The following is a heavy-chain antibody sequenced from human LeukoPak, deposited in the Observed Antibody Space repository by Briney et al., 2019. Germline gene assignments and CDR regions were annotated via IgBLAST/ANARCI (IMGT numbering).Heavy chain of an antibody. D-gene: IGHD6-19*01. CDR3: ASAGGWAGYFDY. CDR1: GGSISSGGYY. V-gene: IGHV4-31*03. Sequence: PSETLSLTCTVSGGSISSGGYYWSGIRQHPGKGLGCIGYIYYSGSTYYNPSLKSRVTISVDTSKNQFSLKLSSVTAADTAVYYCASAGGWAGYFDYWGQGTLVTVSS. J-gene: IGHJ4*02. CDR2: IYYSGST.